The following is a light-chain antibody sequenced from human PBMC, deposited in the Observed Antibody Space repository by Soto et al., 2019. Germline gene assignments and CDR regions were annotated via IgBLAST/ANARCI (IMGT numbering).Light chain of an antibody. Sequence: EIVLTQSPATLSLSPGERATLSCRASQSVSGYLAWYQQKPGQAPRLLIYDASKRATGIPSRFSGSGFGTDFTLTISSLEPEDFAVYYCQQRSKWRTFGQGTKVEIK. CDR3: QQRSKWRT. J-gene: IGKJ1*01. CDR2: DAS. CDR1: QSVSGY. V-gene: IGKV3-11*01.